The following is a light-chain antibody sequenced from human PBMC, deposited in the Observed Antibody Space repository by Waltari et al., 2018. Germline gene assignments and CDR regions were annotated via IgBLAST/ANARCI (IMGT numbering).Light chain of an antibody. CDR1: SSDVGGYNY. V-gene: IGLV2-8*01. Sequence: QSALTQPPSASGSPGQSVTISCTGTSSDVGGYNYVSWYQQNPGKAPKLMIYEVTKRPSGVPDRFYGSKSGNTASLTVSGLQTEDEADYYCSSYAGGSWVFGGGTKLTVL. CDR3: SSYAGGSWV. CDR2: EVT. J-gene: IGLJ3*02.